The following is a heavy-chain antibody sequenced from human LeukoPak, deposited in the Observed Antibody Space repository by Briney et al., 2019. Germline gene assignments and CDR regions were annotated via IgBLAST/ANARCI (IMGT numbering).Heavy chain of an antibody. D-gene: IGHD6-13*01. J-gene: IGHJ4*02. Sequence: RGSLRLSCAAPGFTFSSFDMTWVRQAPGKGLEWLANIKQDGSEKNYVDSVKGRFTISRDNAENSLFLQMNSLRVEDTAVYYCAREWQGGIAAAGTRIEGDYWGQGTLVAVSS. V-gene: IGHV3-7*01. CDR1: GFTFSSFD. CDR2: IKQDGSEK. CDR3: AREWQGGIAAAGTRIEGDY.